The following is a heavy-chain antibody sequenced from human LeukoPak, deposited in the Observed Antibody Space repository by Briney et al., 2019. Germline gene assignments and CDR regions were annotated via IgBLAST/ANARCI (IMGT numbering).Heavy chain of an antibody. CDR3: ARDRYYYDSSASIPI. CDR1: GYTLTSYD. Sequence: ASVKVSCKASGYTLTSYDINWVRQATGQGLEWMGWMNPNSGNTGYAQKFQGRVTITRNTSISTAYMELSSLRSEDTAVYYCARDRYYYDSSASIPIWGQGTMVTVSS. V-gene: IGHV1-8*03. D-gene: IGHD3-22*01. J-gene: IGHJ3*02. CDR2: MNPNSGNT.